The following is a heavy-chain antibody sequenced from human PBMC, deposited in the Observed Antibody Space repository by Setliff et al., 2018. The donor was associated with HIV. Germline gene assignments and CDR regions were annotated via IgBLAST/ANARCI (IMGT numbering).Heavy chain of an antibody. J-gene: IGHJ6*03. D-gene: IGHD3-16*01. Sequence: GASVKVSCKASGGSFNGQALNWVRQAPGQGLQWMGGYIPTLHITRYAEDIQRARVTISADTSTGAIYLDLRGLRVDDTAVYYCARGGTYVERLFPPSYYMDLWGIGTSVTV. CDR3: ARGGTYVERLFPPSYYMDL. CDR2: YIPTLHIT. CDR1: GGSFNGQA. V-gene: IGHV1-69*10.